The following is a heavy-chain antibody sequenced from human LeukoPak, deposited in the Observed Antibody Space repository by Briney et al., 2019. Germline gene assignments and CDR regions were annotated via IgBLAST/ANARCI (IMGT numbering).Heavy chain of an antibody. J-gene: IGHJ3*02. CDR2: IYSGGST. D-gene: IGHD6-13*01. V-gene: IGHV3-53*01. CDR1: GFTVSSNY. Sequence: GGSLRLSCAASGFTVSSNYMSWVRQAPGKGLEWVSVIYSGGSTYYADSVEGRFTISRDNSKNTLYLQMNSLRAEDTAVYYCARDRVELGGGTFDIWGQGTMVTVSS. CDR3: ARDRVELGGGTFDI.